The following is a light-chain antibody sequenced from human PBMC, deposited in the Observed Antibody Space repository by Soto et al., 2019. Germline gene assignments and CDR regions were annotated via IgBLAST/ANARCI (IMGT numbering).Light chain of an antibody. J-gene: IGKJ5*01. Sequence: ETVMTQAPAIVSVSPGQRVTVSCRASQSVSINLALYQQKPGQAPRLLIYGASTRAAGVPDRFSGSGSGTEFTLTISRLQSEDFAVYYCQHYNNWPPITFGQGTRLEIK. CDR3: QHYNNWPPIT. V-gene: IGKV3-15*01. CDR1: QSVSIN. CDR2: GAS.